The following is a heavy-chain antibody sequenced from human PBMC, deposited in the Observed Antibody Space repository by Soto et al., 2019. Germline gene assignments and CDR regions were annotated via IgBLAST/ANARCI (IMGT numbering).Heavy chain of an antibody. Sequence: PSETLSLTCAVYGGSFSGYYWSWIRQPPGKGLEWIGEINHSGSTNYNPSLKSRVTISVDTSKNQFSLKLSSVTAADTAVYYCARGGATYCSSTSCYRTYYYYYGMDVWGQGTTVTVSS. CDR3: ARGGATYCSSTSCYRTYYYYYGMDV. J-gene: IGHJ6*02. D-gene: IGHD2-2*01. V-gene: IGHV4-34*01. CDR1: GGSFSGYY. CDR2: INHSGST.